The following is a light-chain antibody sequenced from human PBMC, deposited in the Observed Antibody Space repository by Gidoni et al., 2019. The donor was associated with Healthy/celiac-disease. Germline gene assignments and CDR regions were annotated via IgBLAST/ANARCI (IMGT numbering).Light chain of an antibody. Sequence: QSVLTQPPSVSGAPGQRVPISCTGSSSNIGAGYDVHWYQQLPGTAPKLLLCGNSNRPSGVPDRFSGSKSGTSASLAITGLQAEDEADYSCQSYDSSLSGSVFGGGTKLTVL. J-gene: IGLJ2*01. CDR1: SSNIGAGYD. V-gene: IGLV1-40*01. CDR2: GNS. CDR3: QSYDSSLSGSV.